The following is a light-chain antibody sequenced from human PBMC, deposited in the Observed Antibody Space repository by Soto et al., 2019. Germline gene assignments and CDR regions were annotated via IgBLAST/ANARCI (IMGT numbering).Light chain of an antibody. CDR2: GAS. Sequence: EIVLTQSPGTLSLSPGERATLSCRASQSVSNSYLAWYQQKPGQAPRLLIYGASSRATGIPDRFSGSGSGTGFTLTISRLEPEDFAVYYCQQYGSSPQGTFGQGTKVDI. CDR1: QSVSNSY. J-gene: IGKJ1*01. V-gene: IGKV3-20*01. CDR3: QQYGSSPQGT.